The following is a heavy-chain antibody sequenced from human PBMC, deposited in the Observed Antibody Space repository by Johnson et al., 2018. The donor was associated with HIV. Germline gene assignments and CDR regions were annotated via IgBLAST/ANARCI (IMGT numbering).Heavy chain of an antibody. CDR1: GFTFSNYG. Sequence: QVQLVESGGGVVQPGRSLRLSCAASGFTFSNYGMHWVRQAPGKGLQWVALLSYDGNNKYYSDPVQGRFTISRDNSKNTLYLHMNNLTAEDTAVYHCAKGYYDSSFGLDMWGQGTMVIVSS. D-gene: IGHD3-3*01. CDR3: AKGYYDSSFGLDM. CDR2: LSYDGNNK. J-gene: IGHJ3*02. V-gene: IGHV3-30*18.